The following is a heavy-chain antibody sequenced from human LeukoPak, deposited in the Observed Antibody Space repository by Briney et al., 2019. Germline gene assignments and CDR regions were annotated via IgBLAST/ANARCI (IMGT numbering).Heavy chain of an antibody. CDR3: ARELIARPDDYGGNGLGY. CDR2: INPSGGST. J-gene: IGHJ4*02. Sequence: GASVKVSCKASGYTFTSYYMHWVRQAPGQGLEWMGIINPSGGSTSYAQKFQGRVTMTRDTSTSTVYMELSSLRSEDTAVYYCARELIARPDDYGGNGLGYWGQGTLVTVSS. CDR1: GYTFTSYY. V-gene: IGHV1-46*01. D-gene: IGHD4-23*01.